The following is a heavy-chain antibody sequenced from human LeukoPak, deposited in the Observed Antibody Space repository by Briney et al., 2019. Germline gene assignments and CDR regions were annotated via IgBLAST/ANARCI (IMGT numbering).Heavy chain of an antibody. Sequence: SETLSLTCTVSGGSISSNSYYWGWIRQPPGKGLEWIGSIYYSGSTYYNPSLKSRVTISVDTSKNQFSLKLSSVTAADTAVYYCARGITMIVVVITTFSAFDPWGQGTLVTVSS. CDR3: ARGITMIVVVITTFSAFDP. J-gene: IGHJ5*02. CDR1: GGSISSNSYY. V-gene: IGHV4-39*07. D-gene: IGHD3-22*01. CDR2: IYYSGST.